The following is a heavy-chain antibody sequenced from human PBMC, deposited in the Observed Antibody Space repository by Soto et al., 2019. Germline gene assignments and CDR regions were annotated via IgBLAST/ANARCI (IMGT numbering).Heavy chain of an antibody. CDR1: GGSFNDYY. D-gene: IGHD3-10*01. J-gene: IGHJ4*02. V-gene: IGHV4-34*01. Sequence: QVQLQQWGAGLLKPSETLSLTCAVYGGSFNDYYWSWIRQPPGKGLEWIGEINHTGHKNYNPSLKSRVTISVDTSKNQCSLKVSSVTAADTAVYYCARSGHLFDSWGQGILVTVSS. CDR2: INHTGHK. CDR3: ARSGHLFDS.